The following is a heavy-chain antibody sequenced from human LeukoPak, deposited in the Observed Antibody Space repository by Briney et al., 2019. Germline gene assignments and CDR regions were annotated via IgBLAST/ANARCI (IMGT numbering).Heavy chain of an antibody. CDR2: TYYRSKWYN. J-gene: IGHJ4*02. CDR3: ARVYGTGSYIDC. CDR1: GDSVSSNSAA. V-gene: IGHV6-1*01. Sequence: SQTLSLTCAIYGDSVSSNSAAWNWIRQSPLRGLEWLGRTYYRSKWYNDYAVSVKSRIAVNPDTSKNQFSLQLSSVTPEDTAVYYCARVYGTGSYIDCWGQGTLVTVSS. D-gene: IGHD3-10*01.